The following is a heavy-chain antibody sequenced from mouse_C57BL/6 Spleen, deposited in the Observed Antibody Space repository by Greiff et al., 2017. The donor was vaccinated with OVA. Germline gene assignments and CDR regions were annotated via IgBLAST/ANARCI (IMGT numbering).Heavy chain of an antibody. D-gene: IGHD2-1*01. Sequence: EVQGVESGGGLVQPKGSLKLSCAASGFSFNTYAMNWVRQAPGKGLEWVARIRSKSNNYATYYADSVKDRFTISRDDSESMLYLQMNNLKTEDTAMYYCVRSHGKNYAMDYWGQGTSVTVSS. CDR3: VRSHGKNYAMDY. CDR1: GFSFNTYA. CDR2: IRSKSNNYAT. V-gene: IGHV10-1*01. J-gene: IGHJ4*01.